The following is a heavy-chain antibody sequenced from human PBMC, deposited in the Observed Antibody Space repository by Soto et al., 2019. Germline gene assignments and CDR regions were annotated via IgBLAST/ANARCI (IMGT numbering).Heavy chain of an antibody. CDR3: AKDQRRKTTVVTEYYYYGMDV. D-gene: IGHD4-17*01. CDR1: GFTFTSSA. V-gene: IGHV1-58*01. Sequence: PVKVSCKASGFTFTSSAVQWVRQARGQRLEWIGWIVVGSGNTNYAQKFQERVTITRDMSTSTAYMELSSLRSEDTAVYYCAKDQRRKTTVVTEYYYYGMDVWGQGTTVTVSS. CDR2: IVVGSGNT. J-gene: IGHJ6*02.